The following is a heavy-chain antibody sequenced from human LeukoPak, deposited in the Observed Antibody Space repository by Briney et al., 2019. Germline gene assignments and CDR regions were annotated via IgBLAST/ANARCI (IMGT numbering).Heavy chain of an antibody. CDR3: VKVGAMADFDY. Sequence: TGGSLRLSCSASGFTFSSYAMHWVRQAPGKGLEYVSAISSNGGSTYYADSVKGRFTISRDNSKNTLYLQMSSLRAEDTAVYYCVKVGAMADFDYWGQGTLVTVSS. CDR1: GFTFSSYA. V-gene: IGHV3-64D*09. D-gene: IGHD5-18*01. J-gene: IGHJ4*02. CDR2: ISSNGGST.